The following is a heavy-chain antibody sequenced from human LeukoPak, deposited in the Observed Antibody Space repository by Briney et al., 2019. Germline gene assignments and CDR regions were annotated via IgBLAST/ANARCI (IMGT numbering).Heavy chain of an antibody. CDR2: ISDGSSTI. Sequence: GSLRLSCAASGFTFSNYNLNWVRQAPGKGLEWVSYISDGSSTIYYADSVRGRFTISRDNAKNSLYLQINSLRDEDTAVYYCARETVGLDYWGQGTLVTVSS. V-gene: IGHV3-48*02. CDR1: GFTFSNYN. D-gene: IGHD4-17*01. CDR3: ARETVGLDY. J-gene: IGHJ4*02.